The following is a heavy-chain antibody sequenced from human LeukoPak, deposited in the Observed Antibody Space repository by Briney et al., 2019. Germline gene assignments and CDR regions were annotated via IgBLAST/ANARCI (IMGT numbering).Heavy chain of an antibody. CDR3: ARTRWGHQLPSYYFDY. CDR2: ISSSSSYI. D-gene: IGHD2-2*01. CDR1: GFTFSSYS. V-gene: IGHV3-21*01. Sequence: PGGSLRLSCAASGFTFSSYSMNWVRQAPGKGLEWVSSISSSSSYIYYADSVKGRFTISRDNAKNSLYLQMNSLRAEDTAVYYCARTRWGHQLPSYYFDYWGQGTLVTVSS. J-gene: IGHJ4*02.